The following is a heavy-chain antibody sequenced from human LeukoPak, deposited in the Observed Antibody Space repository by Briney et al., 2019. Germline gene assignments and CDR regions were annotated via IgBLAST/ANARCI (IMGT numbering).Heavy chain of an antibody. CDR1: GGYINGYY. V-gene: IGHV4-59*13. Sequence: SETLSLTCTVYGGYINGYYCTWIRQPPAKVLERIGYFYYCRSTFYNPSLKSRVTISLDTSKNPFSLKVTSVTAADTAVYYCARDRRGYYSELDFWGQGTLVTVSS. CDR2: FYYCRST. CDR3: ARDRRGYYSELDF. J-gene: IGHJ4*02. D-gene: IGHD3-22*01.